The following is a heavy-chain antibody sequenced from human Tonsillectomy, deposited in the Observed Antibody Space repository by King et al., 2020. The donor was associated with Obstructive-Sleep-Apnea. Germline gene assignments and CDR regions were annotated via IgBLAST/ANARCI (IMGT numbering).Heavy chain of an antibody. CDR2: IDPSDSYT. Sequence: QLVQSGAEVKKPGESLRISCKGSGYSFTSYWISWVRQMPGKSLEWMGRIDPSDSYTNSSPSFQGHVTISADKSISTAYLQWSSLKASDTAMYYCASELLTTVTTEDYWGQGTLVTVSS. CDR3: ASELLTTVTTEDY. V-gene: IGHV5-10-1*01. D-gene: IGHD4-11*01. J-gene: IGHJ4*02. CDR1: GYSFTSYW.